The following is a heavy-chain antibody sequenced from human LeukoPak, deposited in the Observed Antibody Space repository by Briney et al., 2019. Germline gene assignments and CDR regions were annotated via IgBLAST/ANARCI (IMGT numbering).Heavy chain of an antibody. CDR3: ARGERSSGILWFDP. D-gene: IGHD1-1*01. J-gene: IGHJ5*02. Sequence: GGSLRLSCAASGFTFSSYEMNWVRQAPGKGLEWVSYISSSGSTIYYADSEKGRFTISRDNAKNSLYLQMNSLRAEDTAVYYCARGERSSGILWFDPWGQGTLVTVSS. CDR2: ISSSGSTI. CDR1: GFTFSSYE. V-gene: IGHV3-48*03.